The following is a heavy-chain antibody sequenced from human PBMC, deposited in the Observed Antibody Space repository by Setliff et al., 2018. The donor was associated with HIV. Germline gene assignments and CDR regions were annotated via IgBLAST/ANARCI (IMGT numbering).Heavy chain of an antibody. J-gene: IGHJ4*02. CDR3: TIAAAG. CDR2: IRRKSNGGTT. V-gene: IGHV3-49*03. CDR1: GFRFGDYA. Sequence: SLRLSCSVSGFRFGDYAMTWFRQAPGKGLEWVGFIRRKSNGGTTEYAASVEGRFNISRDDSKNIAYLQMNSLKTEDTAVYYCTIAAAGWGQGALVTVSS. D-gene: IGHD6-13*01.